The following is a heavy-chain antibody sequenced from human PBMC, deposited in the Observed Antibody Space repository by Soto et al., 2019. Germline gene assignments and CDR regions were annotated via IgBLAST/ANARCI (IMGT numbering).Heavy chain of an antibody. CDR3: ARGGVSTRIFDY. V-gene: IGHV5-51*01. CDR2: IYPSDSDT. D-gene: IGHD3-3*01. Sequence: LGESLKISCKGSGYNFAGYWIAWVRQMPGKGLELMGIIYPSDSDTRYRPSFQGQVTISADKSISSAYLQWSSLRASDTAMYYCARGGVSTRIFDYWGQGTPVTVSS. CDR1: GYNFAGYW. J-gene: IGHJ4*02.